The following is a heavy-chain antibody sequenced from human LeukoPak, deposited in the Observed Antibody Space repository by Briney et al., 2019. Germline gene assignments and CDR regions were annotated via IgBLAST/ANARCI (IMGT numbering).Heavy chain of an antibody. Sequence: GGSLRLSCAASGFTFSSYAMSWVRQAPGKGLEWVSAISGSRGSTYYADSVKGRVIISRDNTENTLYLEMNSLRVEDTAVYYCAKDRYCSGGSCYADALDIWGQGTLVTVSS. CDR2: ISGSRGST. D-gene: IGHD2-15*01. CDR3: AKDRYCSGGSCYADALDI. CDR1: GFTFSSYA. V-gene: IGHV3-23*01. J-gene: IGHJ3*02.